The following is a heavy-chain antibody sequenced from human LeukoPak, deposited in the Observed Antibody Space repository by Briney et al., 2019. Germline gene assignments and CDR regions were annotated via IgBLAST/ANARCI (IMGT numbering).Heavy chain of an antibody. Sequence: SETLSLTCTVSGGSINNYYWSWIRQPPGKGPEWIGYIYYSGTTSYNPSLTSRVTISIDTSKNQFSLKLTSVAAADTAVYYCARHDPSKNGAYDIWGQGAMVTVSS. CDR2: IYYSGTT. CDR3: ARHDPSKNGAYDI. J-gene: IGHJ3*02. CDR1: GGSINNYY. V-gene: IGHV4-59*08. D-gene: IGHD4-11*01.